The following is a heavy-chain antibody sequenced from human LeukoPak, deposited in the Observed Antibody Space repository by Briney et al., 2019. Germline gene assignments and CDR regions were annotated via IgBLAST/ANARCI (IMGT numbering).Heavy chain of an antibody. J-gene: IGHJ4*02. CDR2: ISWGDDE. V-gene: IGHV2-5*02. CDR1: GFSLGARGVG. D-gene: IGHD6-19*01. Sequence: KESGPTLVKPTQTLTLTCTFSGFSLGARGVGGGWIRQPPGKALEWLAIISWGDDERYSTSLKNRLTITKDTSKNRVVLTRTNMDPVDTAAYYCAHRPKQASGWGAFDYWGQGTLVTVSS. CDR3: AHRPKQASGWGAFDY.